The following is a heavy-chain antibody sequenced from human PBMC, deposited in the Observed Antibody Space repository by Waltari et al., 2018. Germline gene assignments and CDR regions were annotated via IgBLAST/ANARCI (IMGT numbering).Heavy chain of an antibody. CDR3: AREGRYGSGSYPDY. J-gene: IGHJ4*02. D-gene: IGHD3-10*01. CDR2: IIPIRGIA. V-gene: IGHV1-69*08. Sequence: QVQLVQSGAEVKKPGSSVKVSCKASGGTFSSYTISWVRQAPGQGLEGMGRIIPIRGIANSAQKFQGRVTITADKSTSTAYMELSSLRSEDTAVYYCAREGRYGSGSYPDYWGQGTLVTVSS. CDR1: GGTFSSYT.